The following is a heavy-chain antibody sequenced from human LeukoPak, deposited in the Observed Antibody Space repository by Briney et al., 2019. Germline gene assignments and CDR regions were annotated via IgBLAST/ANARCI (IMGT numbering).Heavy chain of an antibody. Sequence: ASVKLSCKASGYTFTSYSISCVRQAPGQGVEWMGWISAYNGNTNYAQKLQGRVTMTTDTSTSTAYMELRSLRSDDTAVYYCARDIPQLWFGEFLQLNAFDIWGQGTMFTVSS. CDR3: ARDIPQLWFGEFLQLNAFDI. J-gene: IGHJ3*02. CDR1: GYTFTSYS. CDR2: ISAYNGNT. D-gene: IGHD3-10*01. V-gene: IGHV1-18*01.